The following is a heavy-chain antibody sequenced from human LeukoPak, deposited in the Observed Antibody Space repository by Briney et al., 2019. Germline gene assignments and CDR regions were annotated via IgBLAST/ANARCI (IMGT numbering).Heavy chain of an antibody. CDR2: ISGDGGST. J-gene: IGHJ4*02. CDR1: GLPFDYYV. CDR3: AKESGKFDD. V-gene: IGHV3-43*02. Sequence: PGGSLRLSCVPSGLPFDYYVMHWVRQAPGKGLEWVSLISGDGGSTFYADSVKGRFSISRDNSKNSLYLQMNSLRTEDTAMCYCAKESGKFDDWGQGTLVAVSS. D-gene: IGHD3-16*01.